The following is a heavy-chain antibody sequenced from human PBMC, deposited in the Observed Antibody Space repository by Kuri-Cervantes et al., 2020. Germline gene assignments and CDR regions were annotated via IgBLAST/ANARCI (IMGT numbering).Heavy chain of an antibody. D-gene: IGHD6-6*01. CDR3: AKRGIAARPFDY. Sequence: GGSLRLSCAASGFTFSSYAMSWVRQAPGKGLEWVPAISGSGGSTYYADSVKGRFTISRDNSKNTLYLQMNSLRAEDAAVYYCAKRGIAARPFDYWGQGTLVTVSS. CDR2: ISGSGGST. V-gene: IGHV3-23*01. CDR1: GFTFSSYA. J-gene: IGHJ4*02.